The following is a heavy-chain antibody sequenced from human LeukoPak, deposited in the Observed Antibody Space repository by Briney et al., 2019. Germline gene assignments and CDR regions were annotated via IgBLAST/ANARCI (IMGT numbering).Heavy chain of an antibody. CDR1: VVTVSSNY. V-gene: IGHV3-53*01. D-gene: IGHD3-9*01. CDR2: IFSGGST. CDR3: ARVGTGYLRGFDD. J-gene: IGHJ4*02. Sequence: GGSLRLSCVVYVVTVSSNYMSWVRQAPWKGLEWVSVIFSGGSTYYADSVKGRFTISRDNSKNTLYLQMNSLRVEDTAIYYCARVGTGYLRGFDDWGQGTLVTVSS.